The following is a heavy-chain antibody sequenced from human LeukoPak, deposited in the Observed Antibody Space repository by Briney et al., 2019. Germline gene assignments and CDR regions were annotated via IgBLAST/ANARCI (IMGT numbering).Heavy chain of an antibody. CDR3: AKGGRGNGEVY. D-gene: IGHD2-8*01. J-gene: IGHJ4*02. CDR1: GFTFSSYW. V-gene: IGHV3-7*01. Sequence: GGSLRLSCAVSGFTFSSYWMNWVRQAPGKGLEWVANIKQDGSEKNYVDSVKGRFTISRDNAKSSLFLQMNYLRAEDTAVYYCAKGGRGNGEVYWGQGTLVTVSS. CDR2: IKQDGSEK.